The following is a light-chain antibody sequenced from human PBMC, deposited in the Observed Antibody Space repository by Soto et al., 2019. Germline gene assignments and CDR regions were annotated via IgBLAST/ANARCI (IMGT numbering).Light chain of an antibody. CDR1: RGIGDR. CDR3: LHPNSYPPT. V-gene: IGKV1-17*03. J-gene: IGKJ1*01. Sequence: QMAHSPSCRSAGGGEVVTITCPASRGIGDRLAWYQQKPGKAPKRLIYAASSLQSGVPSRFSRSGSGTESTLTISSLQPEAFAPSYCLHPNSYPPTFAQRPKV. CDR2: AAS.